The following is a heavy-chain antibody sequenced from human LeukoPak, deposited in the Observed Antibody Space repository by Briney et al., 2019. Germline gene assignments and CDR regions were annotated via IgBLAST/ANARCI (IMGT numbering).Heavy chain of an antibody. CDR1: GFTFSSYG. CDR3: ARDPSRPYSSSWLDY. V-gene: IGHV3-33*01. Sequence: GRSLRLSCAASGFTFSSYGMHWVCQAPGKGLEWVAVIWYDGSNKYYADSVKGRFTISRDNSKNTLYLQMNSLRAEDTAVYYCARDPSRPYSSSWLDYWGQGTLVTVSS. CDR2: IWYDGSNK. D-gene: IGHD6-13*01. J-gene: IGHJ4*02.